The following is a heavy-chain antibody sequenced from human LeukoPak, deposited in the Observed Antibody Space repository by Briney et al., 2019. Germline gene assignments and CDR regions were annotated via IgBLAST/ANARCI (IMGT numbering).Heavy chain of an antibody. Sequence: PSETLSLTCTVSRGSISSYYWSWIRQPPGQGLEWIGYIYYSGSTDYNPSLKSRVNIPVDTPKNQFSLKLSSVTAADTAVYFCARVRVSSGSHPWYFDYWGQGTLVTVSS. J-gene: IGHJ4*02. CDR3: ARVRVSSGSHPWYFDY. V-gene: IGHV4-59*01. CDR2: IYYSGST. D-gene: IGHD3-22*01. CDR1: RGSISSYY.